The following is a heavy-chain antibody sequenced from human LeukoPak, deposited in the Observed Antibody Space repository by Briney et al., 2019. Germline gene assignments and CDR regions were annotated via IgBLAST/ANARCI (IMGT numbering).Heavy chain of an antibody. V-gene: IGHV4-34*01. CDR3: ARAPGSRYFDWLGANWFDP. D-gene: IGHD3-9*01. Sequence: SETLSLTCTVSGGSISNYYWSWIRQPPGKGLEWIGEINHSGSTNYNPSLKSRVTISVDTSKNQFSLKLSSVTAADTAVYYCARAPGSRYFDWLGANWFDPWGQGTLVTVSS. CDR2: INHSGST. J-gene: IGHJ5*02. CDR1: GGSISNYY.